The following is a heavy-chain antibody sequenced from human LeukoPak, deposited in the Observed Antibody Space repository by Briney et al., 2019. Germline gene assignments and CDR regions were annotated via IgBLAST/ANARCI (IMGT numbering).Heavy chain of an antibody. CDR2: ITWDGGNI. CDR3: AKGYTFHGVAHDSGYFDY. Sequence: SLLLSCVTSGFTFGDYTMHWVRQVPGKGLEWLSGITWDGGNIAYANSVKGRFTISRDNAKSSLYLQMNSLRNEDMAFYFCAKGYTFHGVAHDSGYFDYWGQGTLVTVSS. CDR1: GFTFGDYT. J-gene: IGHJ4*02. D-gene: IGHD3-3*01. V-gene: IGHV3-9*03.